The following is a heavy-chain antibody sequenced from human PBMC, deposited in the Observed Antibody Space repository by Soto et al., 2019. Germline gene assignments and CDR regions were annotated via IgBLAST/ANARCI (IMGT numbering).Heavy chain of an antibody. CDR2: ISSSSRYI. Sequence: GGSLRLSCVASGFTFISCTMNWVRQAPGKGLEWVSSISSSSRYIYYADSVKGRFTISRDNAKNSLYLQMNSLRAEDRAVYYCARDVGDTAMATAFDYWGQGTLVTVSS. D-gene: IGHD5-18*01. CDR1: GFTFISCT. V-gene: IGHV3-21*01. J-gene: IGHJ4*02. CDR3: ARDVGDTAMATAFDY.